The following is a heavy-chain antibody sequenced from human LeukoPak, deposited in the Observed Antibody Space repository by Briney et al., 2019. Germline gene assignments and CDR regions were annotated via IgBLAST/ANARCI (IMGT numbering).Heavy chain of an antibody. D-gene: IGHD3-16*01. CDR3: ARSVSRGVMWVVDWFDP. V-gene: IGHV4-61*08. Sequence: LVKPTQTLTMTCSFSGFSLSTSGMCVSWVRQPPGKGLEWIGYIYYSGSTNYNPSLKSRVTISVDTSKNQFSLKLSSVTAADTAVYYCARSVSRGVMWVVDWFDPWGQGTLVTVSS. CDR1: GFSLSTSGMC. J-gene: IGHJ5*02. CDR2: IYYSGST.